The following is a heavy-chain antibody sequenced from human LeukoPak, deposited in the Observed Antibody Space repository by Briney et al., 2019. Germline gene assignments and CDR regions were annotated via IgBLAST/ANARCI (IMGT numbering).Heavy chain of an antibody. D-gene: IGHD3-22*01. CDR1: GFTLRSYT. CDR2: IGISSNKI. V-gene: IGHV3-21*01. J-gene: IGHJ3*02. CDR3: AGHDSSGNKGDAFDI. Sequence: GGSLRLSCAASGFTLRSYTMNWVRQAPGKGLEWVSSIGISSNKIYYADSVKGRFIISRDNAKNSVYLQMNSLRAEDTAVYYCAGHDSSGNKGDAFDIWGQGTMVTVSS.